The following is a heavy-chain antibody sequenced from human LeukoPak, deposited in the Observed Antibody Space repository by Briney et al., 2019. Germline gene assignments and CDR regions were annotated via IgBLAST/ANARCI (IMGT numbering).Heavy chain of an antibody. CDR2: TSGSGGNP. D-gene: IGHD3-10*01. CDR1: GFAFSSYA. J-gene: IGHJ4*02. V-gene: IGHV3-23*01. CDR3: AKDTGIILVRGAADY. Sequence: GSLRLSCSASGFAFSSYAMSWVRQAPGKGLEWVSITSGSGGNPYYADSVKGRFTISRDNSKNTLYLHMNSLRAEDTALYYCAKDTGIILVRGAADYWGQGILVTVSS.